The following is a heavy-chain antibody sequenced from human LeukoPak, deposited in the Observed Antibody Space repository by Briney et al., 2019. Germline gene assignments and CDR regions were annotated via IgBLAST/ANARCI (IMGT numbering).Heavy chain of an antibody. CDR3: ATDGYDSSGYYRYYGMDV. CDR2: INPNSGGT. D-gene: IGHD3-22*01. V-gene: IGHV1-2*02. CDR1: GYTFTSYY. J-gene: IGHJ6*02. Sequence: VASVKVSCKASGYTFTSYYMHWVRQAPGQGLEWMGWINPNSGGTNYAQKFQGRVTMTRDTSISTAYMELSRLRSEDTAVYYCATDGYDSSGYYRYYGMDVWGQGTTVTVSS.